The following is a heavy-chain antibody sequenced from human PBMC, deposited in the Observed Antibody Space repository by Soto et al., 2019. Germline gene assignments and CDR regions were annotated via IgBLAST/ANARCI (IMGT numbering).Heavy chain of an antibody. CDR3: ARETLTGSPFDY. D-gene: IGHD3-16*01. V-gene: IGHV3-21*01. CDR1: GFTFSSYS. CDR2: ISSSSSYI. Sequence: GGSLRLSCAASGFTFSSYSMNWVRQAPGKGLEWVSSISSSSSYIYYAESVKGRFTISRDNAKNSLYLQMNSLRAEDTAVYYCARETLTGSPFDYWGQGTLVTVS. J-gene: IGHJ4*02.